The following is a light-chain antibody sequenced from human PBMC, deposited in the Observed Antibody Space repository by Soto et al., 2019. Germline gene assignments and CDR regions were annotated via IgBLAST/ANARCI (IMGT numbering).Light chain of an antibody. CDR1: SSDVGNYNL. CDR3: CSYAGSSTYYV. V-gene: IGLV2-23*01. J-gene: IGLJ1*01. Sequence: QSVLTQPASVSGSPGQSITISCTGTSSDVGNYNLVSWYQQHPGKAPNLMIYEGSKRPSGVSNRFSASKSGNTASLTISGLQAEDEADYYCCSYAGSSTYYVFGTGTKLTVL. CDR2: EGS.